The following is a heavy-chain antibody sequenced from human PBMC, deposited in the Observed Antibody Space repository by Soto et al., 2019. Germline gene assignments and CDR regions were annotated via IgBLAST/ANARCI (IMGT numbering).Heavy chain of an antibody. Sequence: PSETLSPTCTVSCGSITAPGYSWSWIRQPPGKAPEWIGYVYHNGNAYPKPSLKSQDTITLDESKNKFSLKKTTVTASYTSLYYCASRPYYYYGLDVWGQGTTVTVSS. J-gene: IGHJ6*02. CDR2: VYHNGNA. V-gene: IGHV4-30-2*01. CDR1: CGSITAPGYS. CDR3: ASRPYYYYGLDV.